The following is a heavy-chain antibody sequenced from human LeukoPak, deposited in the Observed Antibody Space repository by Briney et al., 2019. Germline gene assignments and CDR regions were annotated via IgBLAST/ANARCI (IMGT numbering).Heavy chain of an antibody. D-gene: IGHD1-1*01. J-gene: IGHJ6*03. CDR3: ARAELNYYYYMDV. V-gene: IGHV1-2*02. CDR2: SDPKTGAT. CDR1: GYTFTFFY. Sequence: ASVKVSCKASGYTFTFFYIHWLRQVPGQAFEWVGWSDPKTGATKYEHFQGRVTMTRDTSISTAYMELSRLRSDDTAVYYCARAELNYYYYMDVWGKGTTVTVSS.